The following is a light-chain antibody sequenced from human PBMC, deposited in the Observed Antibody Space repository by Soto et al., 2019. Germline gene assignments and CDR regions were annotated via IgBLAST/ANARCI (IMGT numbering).Light chain of an antibody. CDR2: SDV. CDR3: AAWEDSLSAVL. J-gene: IGLJ2*01. V-gene: IGLV1-44*01. CDR1: SSNIGGNP. Sequence: QSVLTQPPSASGNPGQRVTISCSGSSSNIGGNPVNWYRQLPGTAPKLLLYSDVQRPSGVPDRVSGSKSGTSASLAISGLQSEDEADYFCAAWEDSLSAVLFGGGTKLTVL.